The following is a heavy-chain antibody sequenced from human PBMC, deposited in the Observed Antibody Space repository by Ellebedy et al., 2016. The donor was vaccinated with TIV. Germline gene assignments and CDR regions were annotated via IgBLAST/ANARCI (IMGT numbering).Heavy chain of an antibody. CDR1: GYTFTSYY. CDR2: INPNSGGT. Sequence: ASVKVSXXASGYTFTSYYMHWVRQAPGQGLEWMGWINPNSGGTNYAQKFQGRVTMTRDTSISTAYMELSRLRSDDTAVYYCARARSGYYFDYWGQGTLVTVSS. CDR3: ARARSGYYFDY. D-gene: IGHD1-14*01. V-gene: IGHV1-2*02. J-gene: IGHJ4*02.